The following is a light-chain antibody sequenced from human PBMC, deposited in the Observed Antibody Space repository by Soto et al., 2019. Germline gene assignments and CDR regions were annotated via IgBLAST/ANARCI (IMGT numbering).Light chain of an antibody. CDR3: QQRSNWPPLFS. CDR1: QSVSSY. J-gene: IGKJ3*01. Sequence: EIVLTQSPATLSLSPGERATLSCRASQSVSSYLAWYQQKPGQAPRLLIYDASNRATGIPARFSGSGSGTDLTLTISSLEPEDFAVYCCQQRSNWPPLFSFGPGTKVDIK. V-gene: IGKV3-11*01. CDR2: DAS.